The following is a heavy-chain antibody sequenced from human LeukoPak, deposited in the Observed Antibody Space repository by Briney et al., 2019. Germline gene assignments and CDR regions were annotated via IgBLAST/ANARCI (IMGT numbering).Heavy chain of an antibody. Sequence: GESLKISCKGSGYRFTNYWIGWVRQLPGKGLEWTGIIYPGDSDTRYSPSFQGQVTISADKSISTAYLQWNSLKASDTAMYYCARPPRDDSSGYYSAFDIWGQGTMVTVSS. CDR1: GYRFTNYW. CDR3: ARPPRDDSSGYYSAFDI. J-gene: IGHJ3*02. D-gene: IGHD3-22*01. V-gene: IGHV5-51*01. CDR2: IYPGDSDT.